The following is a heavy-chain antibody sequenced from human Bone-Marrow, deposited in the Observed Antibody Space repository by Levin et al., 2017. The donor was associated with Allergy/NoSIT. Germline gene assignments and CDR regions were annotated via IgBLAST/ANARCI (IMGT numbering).Heavy chain of an antibody. Sequence: GGSLRLSCAASGFTFSGSAMHWVRQASGKGLEWVGRIRSKANSYATAYAASVKGRFTISRDDSKNTAYLQMNSLKTEDTAVYYCTSRVVPAAMLLTRLVAGTLGDDAFDIWGQGTMVTVSS. CDR2: IRSKANSYAT. CDR1: GFTFSGSA. D-gene: IGHD2-2*01. CDR3: TSRVVPAAMLLTRLVAGTLGDDAFDI. J-gene: IGHJ3*02. V-gene: IGHV3-73*01.